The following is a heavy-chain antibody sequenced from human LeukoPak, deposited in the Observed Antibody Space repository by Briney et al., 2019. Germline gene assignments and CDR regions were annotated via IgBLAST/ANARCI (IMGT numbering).Heavy chain of an antibody. J-gene: IGHJ5*02. Sequence: RTSETLSLTCTVSGGSISSGGYYWSWIRQHPGKGLEWIGYIYYSGSTYYNPSLKSRVTISVDTSKNQLSLKLSSVTAADTAVYYCARDASSSSGWFDPWGQGTLVTVSS. CDR3: ARDASSSSGWFDP. CDR1: GGSISSGGYY. V-gene: IGHV4-31*03. D-gene: IGHD6-6*01. CDR2: IYYSGST.